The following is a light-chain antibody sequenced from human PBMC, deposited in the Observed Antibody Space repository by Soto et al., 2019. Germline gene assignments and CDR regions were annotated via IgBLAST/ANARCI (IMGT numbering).Light chain of an antibody. Sequence: QCALTQPASVSASPGQSITISCTGTSSDVGGSNFVSWYQQHPGKPPKLIIYDVATRPSGVSNRFSGSKSGSTASLIISRLQTEDEADYYCVSFTSSTTYVFGSGTKVTVL. CDR2: DVA. J-gene: IGLJ1*01. V-gene: IGLV2-14*03. CDR3: VSFTSSTTYV. CDR1: SSDVGGSNF.